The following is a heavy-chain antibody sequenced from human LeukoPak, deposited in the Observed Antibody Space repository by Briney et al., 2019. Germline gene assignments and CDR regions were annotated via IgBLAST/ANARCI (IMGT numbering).Heavy chain of an antibody. CDR2: INPNSGGT. Sequence: ASVKVSCKASGCTFTGYYMHWVRQAPGQGLEWMGWINPNSGGTNYAQKFQGRVTMTRDTSISTAYMELSRLRSDDTAVYYCARDKVTMVRGVSNWFDPWGQGTLVTVSS. D-gene: IGHD3-10*01. J-gene: IGHJ5*02. CDR1: GCTFTGYY. V-gene: IGHV1-2*02. CDR3: ARDKVTMVRGVSNWFDP.